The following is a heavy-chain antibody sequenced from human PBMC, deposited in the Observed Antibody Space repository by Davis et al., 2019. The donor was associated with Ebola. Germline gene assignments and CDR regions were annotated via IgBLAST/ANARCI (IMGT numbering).Heavy chain of an antibody. J-gene: IGHJ4*02. CDR1: GFTFSGSA. CDR3: ARNDILTGYLMSYYFDY. CDR2: IRSKANSYAT. V-gene: IGHV3-73*01. D-gene: IGHD3-9*01. Sequence: GESLKISCAASGFTFSGSAMHWVRQASGKGLEWVGRIRSKANSYATAYAASVKGRFTISRDDSKNTAYLQMNSLRDEDTAVYYCARNDILTGYLMSYYFDYWGQGTLVTVSS.